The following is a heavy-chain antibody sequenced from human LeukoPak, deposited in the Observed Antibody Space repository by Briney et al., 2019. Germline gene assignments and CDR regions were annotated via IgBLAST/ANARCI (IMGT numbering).Heavy chain of an antibody. CDR3: ARGYYYDSSGTRWPEVY. V-gene: IGHV4-34*01. CDR2: INHSGST. CDR1: GGSFSGYY. Sequence: PSETLSLTCAVYGGSFSGYYWSWIRQPPGKGLEWIGEINHSGSTNYNPSLKSRVTISVDTSKNQFSLKLSSVTAADTAVYYCARGYYYDSSGTRWPEVYWGQGTLVTVSS. J-gene: IGHJ4*02. D-gene: IGHD3-22*01.